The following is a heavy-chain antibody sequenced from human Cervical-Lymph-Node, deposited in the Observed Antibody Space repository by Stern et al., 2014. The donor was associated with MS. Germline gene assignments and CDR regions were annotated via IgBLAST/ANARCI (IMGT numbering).Heavy chain of an antibody. J-gene: IGHJ4*02. CDR2: VIPIFGTP. Sequence: VQLLESGAEVKEPGSAVKVSCKASGGSFNNYAINWVRQAPGQGLEWVGGVIPIFGTPQYAHKFQGRLTFTADESTNTAYMELSSLRSEDSAVYYCARDGDTAMVTPLYFFAFWGQGTLVIVSS. V-gene: IGHV1-69*01. CDR3: ARDGDTAMVTPLYFFAF. D-gene: IGHD5-18*01. CDR1: GGSFNNYA.